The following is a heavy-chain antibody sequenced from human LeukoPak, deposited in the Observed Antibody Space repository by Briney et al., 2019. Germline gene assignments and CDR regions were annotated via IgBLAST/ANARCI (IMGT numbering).Heavy chain of an antibody. CDR2: ISGSGGST. D-gene: IGHD3-22*01. CDR1: GFTVSNNY. CDR3: AKDQGYYYDSSGPTAFDY. V-gene: IGHV3-23*01. J-gene: IGHJ4*02. Sequence: GGSLRLSCAASGFTVSNNYMSWVRQAPGKGLEWVSAISGSGGSTYYADSVKGRFTISRDNSKNTLYLQMNSLRAEDTAVYYCAKDQGYYYDSSGPTAFDYWGQGTLVTVSS.